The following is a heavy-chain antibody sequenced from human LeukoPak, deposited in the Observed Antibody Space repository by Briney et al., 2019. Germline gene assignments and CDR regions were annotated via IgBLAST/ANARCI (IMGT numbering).Heavy chain of an antibody. CDR2: ISGSGGST. V-gene: IGHV3-23*01. D-gene: IGHD3-10*01. J-gene: IGHJ4*02. Sequence: GGSLRLSCAASGFTFSSYAMSWVRQAPGKGLEWVSAISGSGGSTYYADSVQGRFTLSRDNSKNTLYLQMNSLRAEDTAVYYCAKGALRFGELSGHWGQGTLVTVSS. CDR1: GFTFSSYA. CDR3: AKGALRFGELSGH.